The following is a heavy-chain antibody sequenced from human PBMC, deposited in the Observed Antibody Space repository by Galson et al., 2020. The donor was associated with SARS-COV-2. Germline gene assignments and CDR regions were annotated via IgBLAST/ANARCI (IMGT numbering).Heavy chain of an antibody. D-gene: IGHD3-22*01. CDR1: GYTFTSYD. Sequence: ASVKVSCKASGYTFTSYDINWVRQATGQGLEWMGWMNPNSGNTGNAQKFQGSVTMTRNTSISTAYMELSSLRSEDTAVYYCSLRYYYDSSGYLFCYGMDVWGQGTTVTVSS. V-gene: IGHV1-8*01. J-gene: IGHJ6*02. CDR2: MNPNSGNT. CDR3: SLRYYYDSSGYLFCYGMDV.